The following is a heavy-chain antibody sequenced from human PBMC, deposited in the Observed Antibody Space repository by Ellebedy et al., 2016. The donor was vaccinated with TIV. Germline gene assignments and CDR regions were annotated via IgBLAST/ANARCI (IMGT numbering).Heavy chain of an antibody. CDR2: IIPIFGAA. CDR1: GGTFSSSA. V-gene: IGHV1-69*13. D-gene: IGHD1-26*01. CDR3: AGGYSGSYSYFDY. J-gene: IGHJ4*02. Sequence: AASVKVSCKASGGTFSSSANSWVRQPPGQGLEWMGGIIPIFGAANYAQKFQGRVTITADESTSTAYMELSSLRSEDPAVYYCAGGYSGSYSYFDYWGQGTLVTVSS.